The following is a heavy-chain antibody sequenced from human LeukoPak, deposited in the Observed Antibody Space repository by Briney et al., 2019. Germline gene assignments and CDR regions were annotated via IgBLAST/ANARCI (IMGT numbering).Heavy chain of an antibody. J-gene: IGHJ4*02. CDR2: INPNSGGT. CDR1: GYTFTGYY. CDR3: ATARYYYDSSGYYSHYFDY. V-gene: IGHV1-2*02. Sequence: PGASVKVSCKASGYTFTGYYMHWVRQAPGQGLEWMGWINPNSGGTNYAQKFQGRVTMTRDTSISTAYMELSRLSSDDTAVYYCATARYYYDSSGYYSHYFDYWGQGTLVTVSS. D-gene: IGHD3-22*01.